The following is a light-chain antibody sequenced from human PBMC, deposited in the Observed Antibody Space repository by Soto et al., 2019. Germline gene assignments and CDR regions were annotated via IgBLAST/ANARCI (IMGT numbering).Light chain of an antibody. CDR1: TGAVTTGHY. CDR2: DTN. J-gene: IGLJ2*01. CDR3: LLSYRGVGV. Sequence: QAVVTQEPSRTVSPGGTVTLTCGSNTGAVTTGHYPYWFQQKPGQAPRTLIYDTNNKHSWTPARFSGSLLGGKAALTLSGAQPEDEADYYCLLSYRGVGVFGGGTKLTVL. V-gene: IGLV7-46*01.